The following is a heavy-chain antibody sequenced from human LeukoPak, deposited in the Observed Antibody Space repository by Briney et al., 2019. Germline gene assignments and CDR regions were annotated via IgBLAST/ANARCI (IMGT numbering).Heavy chain of an antibody. CDR1: GGSISSGTYY. Sequence: SETLSLTCIVSGGSISSGTYYWGWIRQPPGKGLEWIGRIYYSGSTYYNPSLKSRVTISVDTSKNQFSLKLSSVTAADTAVYYCSGAHDGYSDYDYYGLDVWGQGTTVTVSS. D-gene: IGHD5-12*01. J-gene: IGHJ6*02. CDR3: SGAHDGYSDYDYYGLDV. V-gene: IGHV4-39*01. CDR2: IYYSGST.